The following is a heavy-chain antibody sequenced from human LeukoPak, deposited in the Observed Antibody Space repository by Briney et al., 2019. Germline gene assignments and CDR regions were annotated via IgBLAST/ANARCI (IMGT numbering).Heavy chain of an antibody. J-gene: IGHJ5*02. D-gene: IGHD3-10*01. Sequence: ASVKVSCKASGYTFTNSYIHWVRQAPGQVLEWMGWINPNSGGTNYAQKFQGRVTMTRDTSISTAYMELSRLRSDDTAVYYCARDYYGSGSLNWFDPWGQGTLVTVSS. CDR1: GYTFTNSY. CDR3: ARDYYGSGSLNWFDP. V-gene: IGHV1-2*02. CDR2: INPNSGGT.